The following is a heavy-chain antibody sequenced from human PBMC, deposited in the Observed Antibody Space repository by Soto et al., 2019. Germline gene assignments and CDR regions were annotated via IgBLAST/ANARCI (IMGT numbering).Heavy chain of an antibody. CDR2: IIPIFDTA. D-gene: IGHD3-10*02. CDR3: ARSTTLAQDYYYYGMDV. V-gene: IGHV1-69*01. CDR1: GCTFSSYA. Sequence: SVTVSCKASGCTFSSYAISWVRQAPGQGLEWMGGIIPIFDTANYAQKFQGRVTITADESTSTAYMELSSLRSEDTAVYYFARSTTLAQDYYYYGMDVWGQGTTVTVSS. J-gene: IGHJ6*02.